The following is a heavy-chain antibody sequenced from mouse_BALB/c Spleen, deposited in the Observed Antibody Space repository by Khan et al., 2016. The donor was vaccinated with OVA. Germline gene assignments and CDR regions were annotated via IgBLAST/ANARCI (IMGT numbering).Heavy chain of an antibody. CDR3: ARSNYYCSILYAIDY. Sequence: DLITPGASVKLSFKASGYTFTSYWINWIKQRPGQGLEWIGRIAPGSDSTSYNEIFKGKATLTVETSYSTAYIQLSSLACEDSPGDSSARSNYYCSILYAIDYWGQGTSVTVSS. CDR2: IAPGSDST. D-gene: IGHD1-1*01. J-gene: IGHJ4*01. CDR1: GYTFTSYW. V-gene: IGHV1S41*01.